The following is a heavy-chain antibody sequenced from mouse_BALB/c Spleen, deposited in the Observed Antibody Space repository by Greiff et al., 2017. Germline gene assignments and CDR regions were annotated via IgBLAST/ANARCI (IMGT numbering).Heavy chain of an antibody. J-gene: IGHJ2*01. CDR2: IDPANGNT. Sequence: VQLKQSGAELVKPGASVKLSCTASGFTFNDPYMHWVKQRPEQGLEWIGRIDPANGNTKYDPKFQGKSTITADKSSNTAYLQLSSLTSEDTAVYYCGLPFDYWGQGTTLTVSS. D-gene: IGHD6-1*01. V-gene: IGHV14-3*02. CDR3: GLPFDY. CDR1: GFTFNDPY.